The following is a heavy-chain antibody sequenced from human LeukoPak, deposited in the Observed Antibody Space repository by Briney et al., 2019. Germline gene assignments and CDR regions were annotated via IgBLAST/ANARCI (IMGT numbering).Heavy chain of an antibody. J-gene: IGHJ4*02. Sequence: GGSLRLSCAASGFSFSNYAMSWVRQTPGKGLEWVSTIYYSGGDTYYADSVKGRFTISRDNSKNTLYLQMSSLRGEDTAVYYCAKVSSGWSLDYWGQGTLVTVSS. CDR2: IYYSGGDT. CDR1: GFSFSNYA. CDR3: AKVSSGWSLDY. V-gene: IGHV3-23*01. D-gene: IGHD6-19*01.